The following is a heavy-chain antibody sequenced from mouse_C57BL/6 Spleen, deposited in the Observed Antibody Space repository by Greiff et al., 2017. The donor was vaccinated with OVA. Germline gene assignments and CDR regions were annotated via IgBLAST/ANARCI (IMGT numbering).Heavy chain of an antibody. Sequence: QVQLKQSGPGLVAPSQSLSITCTVSGFSLTSYAISWVRQPPGKGLEWLGVIWTGGGTNYNSALKSRLSISKDNSKSQVFLKMNSLQTDDTARYYCARYYDYDVGYYFDYWGQGTTLTVSS. CDR1: GFSLTSYA. D-gene: IGHD2-4*01. CDR3: ARYYDYDVGYYFDY. CDR2: IWTGGGT. V-gene: IGHV2-9-1*01. J-gene: IGHJ2*01.